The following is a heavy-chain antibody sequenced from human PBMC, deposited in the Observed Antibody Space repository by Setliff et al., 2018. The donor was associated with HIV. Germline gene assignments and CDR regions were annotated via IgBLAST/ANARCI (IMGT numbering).Heavy chain of an antibody. CDR2: ISHSGIS. Sequence: SETLSLTCAVYGGSFSDHYWSWIRQPPGKGLEWIGEISHSGISNFNPSLKSRVSIPIDTPRSQFSLKLSSVTAADTAVYYCARGGGFWSGQLDYWGQGTLVTVSS. V-gene: IGHV4-34*01. CDR3: ARGGGFWSGQLDY. CDR1: GGSFSDHY. J-gene: IGHJ4*02. D-gene: IGHD3-3*01.